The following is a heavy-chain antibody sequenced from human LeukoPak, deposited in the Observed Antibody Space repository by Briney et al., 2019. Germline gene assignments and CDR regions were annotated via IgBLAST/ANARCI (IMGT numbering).Heavy chain of an antibody. D-gene: IGHD2-21*02. Sequence: SETVSLTCTVSGYSISSGYYWAWIRQPPGKGLEWIGGIYHSGTTYYNPSLKSRVTISVDMSKSQFSLKLSSVTAADTAVYYCALGTQVMTAPFDYWGQGTLVTVSS. CDR2: IYHSGTT. V-gene: IGHV4-38-2*02. CDR1: GYSISSGYY. CDR3: ALGTQVMTAPFDY. J-gene: IGHJ4*02.